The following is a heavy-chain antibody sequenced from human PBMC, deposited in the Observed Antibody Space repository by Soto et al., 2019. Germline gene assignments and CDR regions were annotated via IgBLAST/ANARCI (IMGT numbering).Heavy chain of an antibody. CDR2: TYYRSKWYN. V-gene: IGHV6-1*01. CDR1: GDSVSSNSAA. Sequence: SQTLSLTCAISGDSVSSNSAAWNWIRQSPSRGLEWLGRTYYRSKWYNDYAVSVKSRITINPDTSKNQFSLQLNSVTPEDTAVYYCAREYDFWSGYSHYYYGMDVWGQGTTVTVSS. J-gene: IGHJ6*02. CDR3: AREYDFWSGYSHYYYGMDV. D-gene: IGHD3-3*01.